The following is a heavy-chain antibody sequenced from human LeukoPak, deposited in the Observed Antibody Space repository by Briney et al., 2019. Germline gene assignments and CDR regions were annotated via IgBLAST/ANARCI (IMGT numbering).Heavy chain of an antibody. CDR3: ARDYGSGDYYFAY. J-gene: IGHJ4*02. CDR1: GDSISSGDYY. Sequence: PSETLSLTCTVSGDSISSGDYYWSWIRQPPGKGLEWIGEIYHRGTTNYNLSLKSRVTISVDRSKNQFSLRLTSVTAADTAVYYCARDYGSGDYYFAYWGQGALVTASP. D-gene: IGHD3-10*01. V-gene: IGHV4-30-2*01. CDR2: IYHRGTT.